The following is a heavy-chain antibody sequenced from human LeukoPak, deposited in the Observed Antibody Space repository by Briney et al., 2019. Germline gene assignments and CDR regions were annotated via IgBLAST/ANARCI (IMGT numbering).Heavy chain of an antibody. V-gene: IGHV4-34*01. Sequence: SETLSLTCAVYGGSFSGYYWSWIHQPPGKGLEWIGEINHSGSTNYNPSLKSRVTISVDTSKKQFSLKLSSVTAADTAVYYCARRVVTAIRDAFDIWGQGTMVTVSS. D-gene: IGHD2-21*02. CDR3: ARRVVTAIRDAFDI. CDR1: GGSFSGYY. CDR2: INHSGST. J-gene: IGHJ3*02.